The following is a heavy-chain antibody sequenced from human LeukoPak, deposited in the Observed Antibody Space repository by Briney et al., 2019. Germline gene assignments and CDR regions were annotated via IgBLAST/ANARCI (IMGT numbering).Heavy chain of an antibody. D-gene: IGHD3-22*01. Sequence: ASVKVSCKASGYTFTGYYMHWVRQAPGQGLEWMGWINPNSGGTNYAQKFQGRVTMTRDTSISTAYMELSRLRSDDTAVYYCARSPNDYYDSSGSLDYWGQGTLVTVSS. CDR2: INPNSGGT. V-gene: IGHV1-2*02. J-gene: IGHJ4*02. CDR1: GYTFTGYY. CDR3: ARSPNDYYDSSGSLDY.